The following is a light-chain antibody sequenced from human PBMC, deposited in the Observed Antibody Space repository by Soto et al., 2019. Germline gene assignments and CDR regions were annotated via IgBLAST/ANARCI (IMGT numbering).Light chain of an antibody. Sequence: IRLTQSPSPLFTPLGAGVPIPSRASQNIRGWLAWYQQKPVKAPKLLIYDASTLESGVPSRFSGSGSGTEFTLTISSLQPDDFATYYCQQYNSYSWTFGQGTKVDIK. J-gene: IGKJ1*01. CDR2: DAS. CDR3: QQYNSYSWT. CDR1: QNIRGW. V-gene: IGKV1-5*01.